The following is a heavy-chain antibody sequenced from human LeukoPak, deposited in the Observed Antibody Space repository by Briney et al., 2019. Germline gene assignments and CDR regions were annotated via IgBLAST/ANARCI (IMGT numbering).Heavy chain of an antibody. J-gene: IGHJ3*02. D-gene: IGHD6-13*01. CDR3: AKDRGIAATLGAFDI. CDR1: GFTFTNYA. Sequence: PGGSLRLSCAASGFTFTNYAIHWVRQAPGKGLEWVAFTLFDGTNTYYADSVKGRFTISRDNAKNSLYLQMNSLRAEDTALYYCAKDRGIAATLGAFDIWGQGTMVTVSS. CDR2: TLFDGTNT. V-gene: IGHV3-30*02.